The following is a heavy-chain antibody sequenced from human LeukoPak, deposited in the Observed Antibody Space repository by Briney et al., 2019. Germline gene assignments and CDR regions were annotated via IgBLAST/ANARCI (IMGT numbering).Heavy chain of an antibody. CDR3: VRRRGWYLSYYYYMDV. CDR2: INHSGST. CDR1: GGSFSGYY. Sequence: SETLSLTCAVYGGSFSGYYWSWIRQPPGKGLEWIGEINHSGSTNHNPSLKSRVTISVDTSKNQFSLKLSSVTAADTAVYYCVRRRGWYLSYYYYMDVWGKGTTVTISS. J-gene: IGHJ6*03. D-gene: IGHD6-19*01. V-gene: IGHV4-34*01.